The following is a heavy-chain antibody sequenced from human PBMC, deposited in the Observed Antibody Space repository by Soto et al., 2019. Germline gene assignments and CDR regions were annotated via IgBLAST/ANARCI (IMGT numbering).Heavy chain of an antibody. Sequence: PGGSLRLSCAASTFTFSSYAMTWVRQAPGKGLEWVSGISGSGGSTYYPDSVKGRFTISRDNSKNTLYLQMNSLRAEDTAVYYCAKALTTVTTRNAFDIWGQGTMVTVS. D-gene: IGHD4-17*01. CDR2: ISGSGGST. J-gene: IGHJ3*02. CDR1: TFTFSSYA. V-gene: IGHV3-23*01. CDR3: AKALTTVTTRNAFDI.